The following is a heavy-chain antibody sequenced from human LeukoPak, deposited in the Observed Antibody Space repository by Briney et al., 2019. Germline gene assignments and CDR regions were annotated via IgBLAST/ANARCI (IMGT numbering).Heavy chain of an antibody. D-gene: IGHD4-17*01. CDR2: IYYSGST. V-gene: IGHV4-39*01. CDR1: GGSISSSPYW. Sequence: SETLSLTCTVSGGSISSSPYWWGWIRQPPGKGLEWIGTIYYSGSTYYNTSLKSRVTISADTSKNQFTLKLSSVTAADTAVYYCARRQYGLAFDYWGQGTLVTVSS. CDR3: ARRQYGLAFDY. J-gene: IGHJ4*02.